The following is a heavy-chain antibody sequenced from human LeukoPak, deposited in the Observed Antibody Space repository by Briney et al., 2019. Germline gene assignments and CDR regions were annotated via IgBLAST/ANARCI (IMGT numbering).Heavy chain of an antibody. J-gene: IGHJ4*02. V-gene: IGHV4-61*08. D-gene: IGHD6-13*01. Sequence: SETLSLTCTVSGGSISSGGYYWSWIRQHPGKGLEWIGYIYYSGSTNYNPSLKSRVTMSVDTSKNQFSLNLSSVTAADTAVYFCARGRWYSDYWGQGTLVTVSS. CDR3: ARGRWYSDY. CDR2: IYYSGST. CDR1: GGSISSGGYY.